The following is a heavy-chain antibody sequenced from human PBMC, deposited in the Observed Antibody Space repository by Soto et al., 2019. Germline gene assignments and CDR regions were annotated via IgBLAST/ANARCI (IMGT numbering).Heavy chain of an antibody. Sequence: GGSLRLSCAASGFIFSTYSMNWVRQAPGKGLEWVSSISSSSSYIYYADSVKGRFTISRDNAKNSLYLQMNSLRAEDTAVYYCATEAISWSVPHWGQGTLVTVSS. CDR1: GFIFSTYS. J-gene: IGHJ4*02. CDR3: ATEAISWSVPH. D-gene: IGHD3-3*01. CDR2: ISSSSSYI. V-gene: IGHV3-21*01.